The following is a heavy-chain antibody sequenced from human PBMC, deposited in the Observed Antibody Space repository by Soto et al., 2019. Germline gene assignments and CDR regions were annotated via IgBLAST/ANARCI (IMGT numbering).Heavy chain of an antibody. J-gene: IGHJ6*03. CDR2: FDPEDGET. D-gene: IGHD3-10*01. CDR3: ATRTMVRGENSPFDYYYMDV. CDR1: GYTLTELS. Sequence: GASVKVSCKVSGYTLTELSMHWVRQAPGKGLEWMGGFDPEDGETIYAQKFQGRVTMTEDTSTDTAYMELSSLRSEDTAVYYCATRTMVRGENSPFDYYYMDVWGKGTTVTVSS. V-gene: IGHV1-24*01.